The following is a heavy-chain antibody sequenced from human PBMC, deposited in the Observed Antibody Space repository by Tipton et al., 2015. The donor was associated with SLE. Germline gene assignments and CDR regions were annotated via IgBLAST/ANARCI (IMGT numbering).Heavy chain of an antibody. Sequence: GHVTISADKSISTAYLQWSSLKASDTAMYYCARSGGSYPDAFDIWGQGTMVTVSS. V-gene: IGHV5-10-1*01. CDR3: ARSGGSYPDAFDI. D-gene: IGHD1-26*01. J-gene: IGHJ3*02.